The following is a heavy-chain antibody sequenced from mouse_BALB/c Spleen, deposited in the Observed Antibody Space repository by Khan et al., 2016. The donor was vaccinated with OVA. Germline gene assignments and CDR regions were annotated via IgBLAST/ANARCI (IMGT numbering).Heavy chain of an antibody. V-gene: IGHV1S136*01. CDR3: ARSTTYYYTMDY. CDR1: GYTFTDYV. D-gene: IGHD1-1*01. J-gene: IGHJ4*01. CDR2: IYPYNDDT. Sequence: VQLKESGPELVKPGASVKMSCKASGYTFTDYVIHWVKQKPGQGLEWIGYIYPYNDDTESTEKFKGKATLTLDQSSHTAYMDLSRLTSADSTGYYCARSTTYYYTMDYWGQGTSVTVSS.